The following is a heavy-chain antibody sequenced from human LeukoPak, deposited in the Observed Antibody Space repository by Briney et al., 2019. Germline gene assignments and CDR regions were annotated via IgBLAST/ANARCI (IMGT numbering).Heavy chain of an antibody. CDR2: INPNSGGT. J-gene: IGHJ4*02. CDR3: ASISPWEHWLVPYFDY. CDR1: GYTFTGYY. Sequence: GASVKVSCKASGYTFTGYYMHWVRQAPGQGLEWMGWINPNSGGTNYAQKFQGRVTMTRDTSISTAYMELSRLRSDDTAVYYCASISPWEHWLVPYFDYWGQGTLVTVSS. V-gene: IGHV1-2*02. D-gene: IGHD6-19*01.